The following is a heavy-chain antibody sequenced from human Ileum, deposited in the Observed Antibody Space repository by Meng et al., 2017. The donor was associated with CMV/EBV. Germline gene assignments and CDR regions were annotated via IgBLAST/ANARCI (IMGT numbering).Heavy chain of an antibody. CDR2: IVSHGTTT. CDR3: ARGRVVGATGWYFDL. Sequence: SAFSFRVSFMLCVRQAPGAVLVWVSRIVSHGTTTSYADSVKGRFTISSDNAKNTLYLQMHILRAEEPAVYFCARGRVVGATGWYFDLWGRGTLVTVSS. CDR1: AFSFRVSF. D-gene: IGHD1-26*01. V-gene: IGHV3-74*01. J-gene: IGHJ2*01.